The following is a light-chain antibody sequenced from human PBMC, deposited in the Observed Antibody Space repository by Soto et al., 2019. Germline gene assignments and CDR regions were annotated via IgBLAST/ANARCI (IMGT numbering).Light chain of an antibody. Sequence: QPVRTPPPSVSGAAGQRVTISCTRTSTDFVSYNRVSWYQQPPGTAPKLIIYEASNRPSGVPDRFSGYKSGNTASLTISGLQAAHEADYYCTLYTSENTYVFGTGTKVTVL. CDR1: STDFVSYNR. V-gene: IGLV2-18*01. CDR2: EAS. J-gene: IGLJ1*01. CDR3: TLYTSENTYV.